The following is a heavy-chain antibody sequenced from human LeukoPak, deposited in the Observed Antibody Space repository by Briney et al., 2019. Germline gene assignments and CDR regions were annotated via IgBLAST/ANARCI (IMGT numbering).Heavy chain of an antibody. CDR2: IYYSVST. CDR1: GGSISRYY. Sequence: PSETLSLTCTVSGGSISRYYWSWIRQPPGKGLEWIGYIYYSVSTNYNPSLKSRVTISVDTSKNQFSLKLSSVTAADTAVYYCARALTYYDFWSGYPQYAFDIWGQGTMVTVSS. J-gene: IGHJ3*02. V-gene: IGHV4-59*01. D-gene: IGHD3-3*01. CDR3: ARALTYYDFWSGYPQYAFDI.